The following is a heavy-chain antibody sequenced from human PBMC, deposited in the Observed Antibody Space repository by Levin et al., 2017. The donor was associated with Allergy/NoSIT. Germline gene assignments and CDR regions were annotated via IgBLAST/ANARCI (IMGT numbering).Heavy chain of an antibody. Sequence: ASVKVSCKASGYTFTGYYLHWVRQAPGQGLEWMGWINTHSGGTNYAQKFQGRVTMTRDTSISTPYMELTSLRSDDTATYFCAREICAEAADSAEFFRHWGQGTLFGVSS. CDR3: AREICAEAADSAEFFRH. D-gene: IGHD6-19*01. CDR2: INTHSGGT. CDR1: GYTFTGYY. J-gene: IGHJ1*01. V-gene: IGHV1-2*02.